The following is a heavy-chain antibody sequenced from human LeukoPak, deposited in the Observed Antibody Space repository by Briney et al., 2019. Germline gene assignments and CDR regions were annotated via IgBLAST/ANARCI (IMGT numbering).Heavy chain of an antibody. CDR3: ARLLRYFDWLLGGMDY. J-gene: IGHJ4*02. Sequence: GGSLRLSCAASGFTFSSYSMNWVRQAPGQGLEWVSYISSSSSTIYYADSLKGRFTISRDNAKNTLYLQMNSLRAEDTAVYYCARLLRYFDWLLGGMDYWGQGTLVTVSS. CDR2: ISSSSSTI. V-gene: IGHV3-48*01. D-gene: IGHD3-9*01. CDR1: GFTFSSYS.